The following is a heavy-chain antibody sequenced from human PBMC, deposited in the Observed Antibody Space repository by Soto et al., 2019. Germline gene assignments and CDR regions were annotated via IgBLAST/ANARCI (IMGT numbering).Heavy chain of an antibody. CDR3: ARDVAVAGTFGYYYYGMDV. CDR1: GGSISSYY. J-gene: IGHJ6*01. V-gene: IGHV4-59*12. Sequence: SETLSLTCTVSGGSISSYYWSWIRQPPGKGLGWIGYIYYSGSTYYNPSLKSRVTISVDTSKNQFSLKLSSVTAADTAVYYCARDVAVAGTFGYYYYGMDVWGQGTTVTVSS. D-gene: IGHD6-19*01. CDR2: IYYSGST.